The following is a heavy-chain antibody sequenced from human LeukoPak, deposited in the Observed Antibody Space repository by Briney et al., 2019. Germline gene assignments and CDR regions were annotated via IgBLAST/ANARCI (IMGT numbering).Heavy chain of an antibody. V-gene: IGHV3-21*01. CDR3: ARAGGYCSSTSCYLTAFDI. CDR1: GFTFSSYS. CDR2: ISSSSSYI. Sequence: GSLRLSSAASGFTFSSYSMNWVRQAPGKGLEWVSSISSSSSYIYYSDSVKGRFTISRDNAKNSLYLQMNSLRAEDTAVYYCARAGGYCSSTSCYLTAFDIWGQGTMVTVSS. J-gene: IGHJ3*02. D-gene: IGHD2-2*01.